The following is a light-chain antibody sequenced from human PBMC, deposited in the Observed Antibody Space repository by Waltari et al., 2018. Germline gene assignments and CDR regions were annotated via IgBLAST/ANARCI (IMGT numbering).Light chain of an antibody. CDR1: SSNTRAGYD. V-gene: IGLV1-40*01. CDR3: QSYDSSLSGSGV. J-gene: IGLJ3*02. Sequence: QSILTPPRSVSGAPGQRVTIPCTGSSSNTRAGYDGHLSQPVPGTAPKLPIYGNSNRPSGVPDRFSGSKSGTSASLDITGLQAEDEADYYCQSYDSSLSGSGVFGGGTKLTVL. CDR2: GNS.